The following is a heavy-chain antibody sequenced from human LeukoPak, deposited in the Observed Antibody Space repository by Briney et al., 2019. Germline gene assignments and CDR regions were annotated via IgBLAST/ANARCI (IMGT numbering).Heavy chain of an antibody. D-gene: IGHD2-2*01. Sequence: GASVKVSCKASGYTFTGYDINWVRQAAGQGLEWMGWMNPNSSNTGYAQKFQGRVTITRDTSINTTYMELSSLISDDTAVYYCARAPEGYCSSTRCSTAEYFQHWGQGTLVTVSS. CDR2: MNPNSSNT. CDR3: ARAPEGYCSSTRCSTAEYFQH. V-gene: IGHV1-8*03. J-gene: IGHJ1*01. CDR1: GYTFTGYD.